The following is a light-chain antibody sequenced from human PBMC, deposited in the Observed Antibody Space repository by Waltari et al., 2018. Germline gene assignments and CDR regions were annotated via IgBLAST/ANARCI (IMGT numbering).Light chain of an antibody. CDR1: QSVLYTSSKKSY. J-gene: IGKJ1*01. Sequence: DIVMTQSPDSLAVSLGERATINCKSSQSVLYTSSKKSYLTWYQQKPGQPPKLLNYWASTRESGVPDRFSGSGSGTDFTLTISSLQTEDVAVYYCHQYYSTPWTFGQGTKVEIK. CDR3: HQYYSTPWT. CDR2: WAS. V-gene: IGKV4-1*01.